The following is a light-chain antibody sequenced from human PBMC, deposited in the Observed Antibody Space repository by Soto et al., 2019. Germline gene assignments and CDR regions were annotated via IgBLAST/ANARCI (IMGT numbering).Light chain of an antibody. Sequence: NFMLTQPHSVSESPGKTVTISCTGSSGSIAGNYVQWYQQRPGGAPTIVIYDDNQRPSGVPDRFSGAIDSSSKSASLTISRLKTEDEADYYCQSYDTSNVIFGGGTKLTVL. CDR3: QSYDTSNVI. CDR1: SGSIAGNY. CDR2: DDN. J-gene: IGLJ2*01. V-gene: IGLV6-57*02.